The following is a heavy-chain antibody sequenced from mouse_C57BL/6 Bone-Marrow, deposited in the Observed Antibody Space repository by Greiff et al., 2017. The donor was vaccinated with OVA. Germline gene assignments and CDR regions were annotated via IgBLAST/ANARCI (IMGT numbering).Heavy chain of an antibody. CDR1: GYTFTSYW. Sequence: VQLQQPGAELVKPGASVKLSCKASGYTFTSYWMHWVKQRPGPGLEWIGMIHPNSGSTNYNEKFKSKATLTVDKSSSTAYMQLSSLTSEDSAVYYCARSHYYGSSPDYWGQGTTLTVSS. CDR2: IHPNSGST. V-gene: IGHV1-64*01. J-gene: IGHJ2*01. CDR3: ARSHYYGSSPDY. D-gene: IGHD1-1*01.